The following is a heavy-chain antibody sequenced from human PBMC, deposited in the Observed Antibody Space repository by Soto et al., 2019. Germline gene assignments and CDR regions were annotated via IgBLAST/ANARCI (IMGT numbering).Heavy chain of an antibody. Sequence: QVQLVQSGAEVKKPGSSVKVSCKASGGTFSSYAISWVRQAPGQGLEWMGGIIPIFGTANYAQKFQGRVTITADESTSTAYRDLGSLSFEDTAVYYCARDLRYYYDSSGYYLVVFDIWGKGTMVTVSS. CDR3: ARDLRYYYDSSGYYLVVFDI. CDR2: IIPIFGTA. CDR1: GGTFSSYA. V-gene: IGHV1-69*01. J-gene: IGHJ3*02. D-gene: IGHD3-22*01.